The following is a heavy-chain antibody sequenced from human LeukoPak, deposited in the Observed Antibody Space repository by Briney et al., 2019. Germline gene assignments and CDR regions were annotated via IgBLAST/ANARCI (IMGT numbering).Heavy chain of an antibody. CDR1: GGTFISYA. CDR3: ARGLGCSSTSCPPNWFDP. D-gene: IGHD2-2*01. CDR2: IIPIFGTA. Sequence: SVTVSFKASGGTFISYAISWVRQAPGQGLEWMGGIIPIFGTANYAQKFQGRVTITADESTSTAYMELSSLRSEDTAVYYCARGLGCSSTSCPPNWFDPWGQGTLVTVSS. J-gene: IGHJ5*02. V-gene: IGHV1-69*01.